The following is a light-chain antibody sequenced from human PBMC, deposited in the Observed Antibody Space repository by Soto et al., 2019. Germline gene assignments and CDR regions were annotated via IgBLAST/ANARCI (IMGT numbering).Light chain of an antibody. V-gene: IGLV1-40*01. Sequence: QPFLAQPPSVSWAPGQRVTISCSGSSANIGAGYPVHLYQQLPGTAPKLLVAGNRPSGVPDLFSVSKSGASASLANTGLQAEDEADYYCQTYDSSLSRRWVFGGGTKVTVL. CDR2: GN. CDR1: SANIGAGYP. J-gene: IGLJ3*02. CDR3: QTYDSSLSRRWV.